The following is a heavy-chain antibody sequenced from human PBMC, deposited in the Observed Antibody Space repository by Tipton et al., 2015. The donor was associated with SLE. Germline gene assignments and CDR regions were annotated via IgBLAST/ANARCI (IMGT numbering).Heavy chain of an antibody. J-gene: IGHJ3*02. CDR1: GGSISSYY. D-gene: IGHD6-13*01. V-gene: IGHV4-59*08. CDR3: ASKDGIAAAGAGAFDI. CDR2: IYHSGST. Sequence: TLSLTCTVSGGSISSYYWNWIRQPPGKGLEWIGSIYHSGSTYYNPSLKSRVTISVDTSKSQFSLKLSSVTAADTAVYYCASKDGIAAAGAGAFDIWGQGTMVTVSS.